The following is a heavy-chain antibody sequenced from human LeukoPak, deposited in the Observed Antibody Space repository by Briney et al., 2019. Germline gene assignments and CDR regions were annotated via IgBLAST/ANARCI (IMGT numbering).Heavy chain of an antibody. J-gene: IGHJ4*02. Sequence: GGSLRLSCAASGFTFSSYAMSWVRQAPGKGLEWVSAISGSGGSTYYADSVKGRFTISRDNSKNTLYLQMNSLRTEDTAVYYCAKDNRIYYDSSGYHDYWGQGTLVTVSS. CDR3: AKDNRIYYDSSGYHDY. CDR2: ISGSGGST. V-gene: IGHV3-23*01. CDR1: GFTFSSYA. D-gene: IGHD3-22*01.